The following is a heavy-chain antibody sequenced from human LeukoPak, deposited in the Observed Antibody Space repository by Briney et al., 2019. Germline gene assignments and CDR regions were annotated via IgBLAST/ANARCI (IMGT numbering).Heavy chain of an antibody. J-gene: IGHJ4*02. CDR1: GFTFSNYW. CDR2: IKQDGSEK. CDR3: ARGLTVTTRN. V-gene: IGHV3-7*01. Sequence: GGSLRLSCSASGFTFSNYWMSWVRQAPGKGLEWVANIKQDGSEKYYVDSLKGRFTISRDNAKNSLYLQMNSLRAEDTAAYYCARGLTVTTRNWGQGTLVTVSS. D-gene: IGHD4-17*01.